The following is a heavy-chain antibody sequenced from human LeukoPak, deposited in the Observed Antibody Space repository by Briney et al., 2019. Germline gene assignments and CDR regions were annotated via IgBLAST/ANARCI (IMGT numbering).Heavy chain of an antibody. Sequence: ASVKVSCKASGYTFTTYPMNWVRQAPGQGLEWMGWINTNTGNPTYAQGFTGRFVFSLDTSVSTAYLQISSLKADDTAVYYCARGPIAAAGDYWGQGTLVTVSS. V-gene: IGHV7-4-1*02. J-gene: IGHJ4*02. CDR3: ARGPIAAAGDY. CDR1: GYTFTTYP. D-gene: IGHD6-13*01. CDR2: INTNTGNP.